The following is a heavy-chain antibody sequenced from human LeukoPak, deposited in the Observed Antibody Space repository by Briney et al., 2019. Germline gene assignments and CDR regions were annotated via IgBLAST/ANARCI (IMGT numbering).Heavy chain of an antibody. V-gene: IGHV2-70*01. D-gene: IGHD2-21*01. CDR3: ARIQHCGGGTLVDY. Sequence: SGPTLVNPTQTLTQTCTFSGFSLSTSGMCVSWIRQPPGKALEWLALIDWDDDKYYSTSLKTRLTISKDTSKNQVVLTMTNMDPVDTATYYCARIQHCGGGTLVDYWGQGTLVTVSS. J-gene: IGHJ4*02. CDR2: IDWDDDK. CDR1: GFSLSTSGMC.